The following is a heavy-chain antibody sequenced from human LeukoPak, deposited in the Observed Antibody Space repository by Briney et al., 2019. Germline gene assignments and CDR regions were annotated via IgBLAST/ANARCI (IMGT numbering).Heavy chain of an antibody. V-gene: IGHV4-61*02. D-gene: IGHD3-3*01. CDR1: GGSIRSGSYY. J-gene: IGHJ4*02. Sequence: SETLSLTCTVSGGSIRSGSYYWSWIRQPAGKGLEWIGRIYSSGNTNYNPSLKSRVTISVDTSKNQFSLKLSSVTAADTAVYFCAKERLEYRYFDYWGQGTLVTVSS. CDR3: AKERLEYRYFDY. CDR2: IYSSGNT.